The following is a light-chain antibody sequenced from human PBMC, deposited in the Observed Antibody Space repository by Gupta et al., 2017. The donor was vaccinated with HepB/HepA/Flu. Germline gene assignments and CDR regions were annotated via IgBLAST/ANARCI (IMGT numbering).Light chain of an antibody. CDR2: NSN. CDR1: SSNLGGRT. Sequence: QSLLTQPPSASGTPGQRVTISCSGGSSNLGGRTVNWYQHFPGTAPKLLFYNSNQRPSGIPDRFAGSGSGTSASLAIGGLQHEEEADYYGAAEDDSLRDWVFGGGTKLTVL. CDR3: AAEDDSLRDWV. V-gene: IGLV1-44*01. J-gene: IGLJ3*02.